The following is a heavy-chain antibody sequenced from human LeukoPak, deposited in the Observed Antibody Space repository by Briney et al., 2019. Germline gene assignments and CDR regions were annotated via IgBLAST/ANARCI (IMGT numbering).Heavy chain of an antibody. D-gene: IGHD1-26*01. CDR1: GFTFSSYA. V-gene: IGHV3-23*01. CDR2: ISGSGGST. CDR3: AKDRLAVGGPNWFDP. J-gene: IGHJ5*02. Sequence: PGGSLRLSCAASGFTFSSYAMSWVRQAPGKGLEWVPAISGSGGSTYYADSVKGLFTISRDNSKNTLYLQMNSLRAEDTAVYYCAKDRLAVGGPNWFDPWGQGTLVTVSS.